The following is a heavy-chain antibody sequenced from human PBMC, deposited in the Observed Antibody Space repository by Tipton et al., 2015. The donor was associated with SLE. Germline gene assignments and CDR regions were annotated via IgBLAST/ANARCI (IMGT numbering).Heavy chain of an antibody. J-gene: IGHJ2*01. CDR2: IYSGGST. V-gene: IGHV3-53*05. Sequence: SLRLSCAASGFTVSSNYMSWVRQAPGKGLEWVSVIYSGGSTYYADSVKGRFTISRDNSKNTLYLQMNSLRAEDTAVYYCARARYGDYPGNWYFDLWGRGTLVTVSS. CDR1: GFTVSSNY. D-gene: IGHD4-17*01. CDR3: ARARYGDYPGNWYFDL.